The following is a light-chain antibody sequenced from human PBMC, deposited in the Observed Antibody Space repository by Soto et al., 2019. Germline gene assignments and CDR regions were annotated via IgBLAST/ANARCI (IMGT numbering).Light chain of an antibody. CDR1: HSVSSSY. CDR2: GAS. V-gene: IGKV3-20*01. Sequence: EIVLTQSPGTLSLSPGERATLSCRASHSVSSSYLAWYQQKPGQAPRLLIYGASSRATGIPDRFSGSGSGKKFTLTISKLEHEDIEVYYCHQYGSSPPYTFGQGTKLEIK. CDR3: HQYGSSPPYT. J-gene: IGKJ2*01.